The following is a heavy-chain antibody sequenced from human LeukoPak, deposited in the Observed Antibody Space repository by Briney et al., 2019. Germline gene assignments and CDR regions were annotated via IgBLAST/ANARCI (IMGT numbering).Heavy chain of an antibody. Sequence: ASVKASCKASGYTFTSYDINWVRQATGQGLGWMGWMNPNSGNTGYAQKFQGRVTMTRNTSISTAYMELSSLRSEDTAVYYCARLVAARLSWFDPWGQGTLVTVSS. CDR2: MNPNSGNT. D-gene: IGHD6-6*01. CDR3: ARLVAARLSWFDP. CDR1: GYTFTSYD. V-gene: IGHV1-8*01. J-gene: IGHJ5*02.